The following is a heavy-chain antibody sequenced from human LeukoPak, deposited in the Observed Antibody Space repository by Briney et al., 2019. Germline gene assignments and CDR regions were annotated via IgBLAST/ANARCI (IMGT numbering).Heavy chain of an antibody. Sequence: GGSLRLSCAASGFSFSIHWMTWVRQAPGKGLERVAKINPDGSQKYYLDSVRGRFTISRDNAKNSVYVQMNSLGPEDTALYYCVKDPGFGDHWYFDSWGQGTLVTVSS. D-gene: IGHD2-21*02. CDR2: INPDGSQK. CDR3: VKDPGFGDHWYFDS. J-gene: IGHJ4*02. V-gene: IGHV3-7*03. CDR1: GFSFSIHW.